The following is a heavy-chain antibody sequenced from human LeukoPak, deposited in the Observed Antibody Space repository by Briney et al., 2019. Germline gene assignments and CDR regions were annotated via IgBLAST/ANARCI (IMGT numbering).Heavy chain of an antibody. J-gene: IGHJ4*02. D-gene: IGHD3-10*01. CDR3: AGGSGSFTLYYFDY. V-gene: IGHV4-59*12. Sequence: SQTLSLTCTVSGGSISSYYWSWIRQPPGKGLEWNGYIYYSGSTDYNPSLKSRVIMSVDTSKNQFSLKLSSVTAADTAVYYCAGGSGSFTLYYFDYWGQGTLVTVSS. CDR2: IYYSGST. CDR1: GGSISSYY.